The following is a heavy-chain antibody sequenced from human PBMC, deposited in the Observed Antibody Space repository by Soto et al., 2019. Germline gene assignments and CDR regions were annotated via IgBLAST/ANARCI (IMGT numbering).Heavy chain of an antibody. CDR3: ARLRDYDFWSGYYYYFDY. J-gene: IGHJ4*02. D-gene: IGHD3-3*01. CDR1: GGSISSYY. CDR2: IYYSGST. V-gene: IGHV4-59*01. Sequence: PSETLSLTCTVSGGSISSYYWSWIRQPPGKGLEWIGYIYYSGSTNYNPSLKSRVTISVDTSKNQFSLKLSSVTAADTAVYYCARLRDYDFWSGYYYYFDYWGQGTLVTVS.